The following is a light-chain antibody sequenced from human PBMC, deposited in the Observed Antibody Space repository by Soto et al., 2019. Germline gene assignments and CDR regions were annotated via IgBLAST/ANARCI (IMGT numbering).Light chain of an antibody. CDR1: QGIRND. J-gene: IGKJ4*01. V-gene: IGKV1-6*01. CDR2: SAS. Sequence: ALQMTQSPSSLSASVGDRVTITCRASQGIRNDLGWYQQKPGKAPKLLIYSASTLHSGVPSRFSGSGSGTEFTLTISNLQPEDFATYYCLQDDAYPLTFGGGTKVEIK. CDR3: LQDDAYPLT.